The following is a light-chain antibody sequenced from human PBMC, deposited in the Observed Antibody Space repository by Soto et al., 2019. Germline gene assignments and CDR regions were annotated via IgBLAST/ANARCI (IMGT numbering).Light chain of an antibody. CDR2: DAS. CDR3: QQFNGVPLT. V-gene: IGKV1-13*02. CDR1: QDIGSA. Sequence: IQLTQSPSSLSASVGDRVTITCRAGQDIGSALACYQQRPGKAPKLLLYDASNLVAGVPSRFSGDRSGPGFTLTITSRRPEDFATYDCQQFNGVPLTFGGGTKVQIK. J-gene: IGKJ4*01.